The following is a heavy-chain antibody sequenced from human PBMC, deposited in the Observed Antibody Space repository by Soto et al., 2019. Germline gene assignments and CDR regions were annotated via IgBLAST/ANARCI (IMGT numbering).Heavy chain of an antibody. V-gene: IGHV4-59*01. J-gene: IGHJ6*03. CDR1: GGSISSYY. CDR2: IYYSGST. D-gene: IGHD6-19*01. Sequence: SETLSLTCTVSGGSISSYYWSWIRQPPGKGLEWIGYIYYSGSTNYNPSLKSRVTISVDTSKNQFSLKLSSVTAADTAVYYCARDSGWGDYYYYYYMDVWGKGTTVTVSS. CDR3: ARDSGWGDYYYYYYMDV.